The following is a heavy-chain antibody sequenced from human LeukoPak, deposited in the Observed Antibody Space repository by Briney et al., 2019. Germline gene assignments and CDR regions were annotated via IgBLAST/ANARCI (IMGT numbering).Heavy chain of an antibody. CDR3: ARVSTYYDFWSGWTDYYYGMDV. J-gene: IGHJ6*02. V-gene: IGHV3-33*01. CDR1: GFTFSSYG. D-gene: IGHD3-3*01. Sequence: GGSLRLSCAASGFTFSSYGMHWVRQAPGKGLEWVAVIWYDGSNKYYADSVKGRFTISRDNSKITLYLQMNSLRAEDTAVYYCARVSTYYDFWSGWTDYYYGMDVRGQGTTVTVSS. CDR2: IWYDGSNK.